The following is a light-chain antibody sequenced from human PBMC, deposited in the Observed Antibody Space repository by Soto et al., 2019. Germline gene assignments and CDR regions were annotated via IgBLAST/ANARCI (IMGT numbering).Light chain of an antibody. J-gene: IGLJ2*01. Sequence: QSVLTQPASVSGSPGQSTTISCTGTSSDVGGYNEVSWYQQRPGKAPKLMIYDVSNRPSGVSNRFSGSKSGNTASLTISGLHAEDEAYYYCSSHAAGSTLIFGGGTKLTVL. CDR3: SSHAAGSTLI. V-gene: IGLV2-14*03. CDR1: SSDVGGYNE. CDR2: DVS.